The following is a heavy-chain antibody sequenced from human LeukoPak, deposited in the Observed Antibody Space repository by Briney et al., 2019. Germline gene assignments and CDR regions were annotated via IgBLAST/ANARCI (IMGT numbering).Heavy chain of an antibody. V-gene: IGHV1-18*01. CDR2: ISAYNGNT. D-gene: IGHD3-22*01. CDR3: ARDTPTMIVEVNTGDAFDI. Sequence: GASVKVSCKASGYTFTSYGISWVRQAPGQGLEWMGWISAYNGNTNYAQKLQGRVTMTTDTSTSTAYMELRSLRSDDTAVYYCARDTPTMIVEVNTGDAFDIWGQGTMVTVSS. J-gene: IGHJ3*02. CDR1: GYTFTSYG.